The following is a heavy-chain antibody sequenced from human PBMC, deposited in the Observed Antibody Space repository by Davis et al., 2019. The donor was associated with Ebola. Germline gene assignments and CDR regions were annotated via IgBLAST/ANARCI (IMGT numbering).Heavy chain of an antibody. Sequence: PGGSLRLSCAASGFTFSTSWMTWVRQAPGKGLEWVANIKRDGGEIYYVDSVKGRFTISRDNAKNSLYLQMNSLRAEDSGVYYCAREGVEEKVVWLGLRRVRRMRYHGMDVWGQGTTVTVSS. J-gene: IGHJ6*02. V-gene: IGHV3-7*01. CDR2: IKRDGGEI. D-gene: IGHD3-10*01. CDR1: GFTFSTSW. CDR3: AREGVEEKVVWLGLRRVRRMRYHGMDV.